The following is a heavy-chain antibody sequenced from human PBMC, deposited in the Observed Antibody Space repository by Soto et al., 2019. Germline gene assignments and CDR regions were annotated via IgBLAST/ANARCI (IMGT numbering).Heavy chain of an antibody. D-gene: IGHD2-21*02. V-gene: IGHV4-59*01. CDR3: ARDLWGYCGTDCYPLDV. CDR1: GGSISGDY. CDR2: MYNTGST. J-gene: IGHJ6*02. Sequence: SEALSVTCTVSGGSISGDYWSWIRQPPGKGLEWIGYMYNTGSTVYNPSFKSRVTISVDTSKNQFSLKLNSVTAADTAVYYCARDLWGYCGTDCYPLDVWGQVTTVTVS.